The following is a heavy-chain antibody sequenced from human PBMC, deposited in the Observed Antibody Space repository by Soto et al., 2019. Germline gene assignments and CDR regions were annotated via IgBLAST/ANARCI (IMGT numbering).Heavy chain of an antibody. V-gene: IGHV3-11*05. D-gene: IGHD3-16*01. CDR2: ISSSSSYT. CDR1: GFTFSDYY. CDR3: ASVLGATFLPSAY. J-gene: IGHJ4*02. Sequence: QVQLVESGGGLVKPGGSLRLSCAASGFTFSDYYMSWIRQAPGKGLEWVSYISSSSSYTNYADSVKGRFTISRDNAKNSLDLQMNSLRAEDTAVYYTASVLGATFLPSAYWGQGTLVTVSS.